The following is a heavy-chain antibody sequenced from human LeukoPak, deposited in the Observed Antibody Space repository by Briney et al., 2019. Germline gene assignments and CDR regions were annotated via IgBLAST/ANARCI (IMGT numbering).Heavy chain of an antibody. Sequence: GGSLRLSCSASGFTVNSYNMNWVRQAPGKGLEWVSLISGDGGSTYYADSMKGRFTISRDNSKNSLYLQMNSLRTEDTALYYCARDSQEFFQHWGQGTLVTVSS. CDR3: ARDSQEFFQH. CDR1: GFTVNSYN. J-gene: IGHJ1*01. CDR2: ISGDGGST. V-gene: IGHV3-43*02.